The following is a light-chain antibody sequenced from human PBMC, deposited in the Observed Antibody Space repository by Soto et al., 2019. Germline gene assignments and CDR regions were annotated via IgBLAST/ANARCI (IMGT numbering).Light chain of an antibody. V-gene: IGKV3-15*01. CDR1: QNIRTN. CDR3: QPYYHWPLGYT. Sequence: EVVMTQSPASLSVSPGDRATLSCRASQNIRTNLAWYQQKVGQAPRLLIYGSSTRASGIPARFSGSGSGTEFTLNISSLLSDDFAVYYCQPYYHWPLGYTLGPGTQLDIK. J-gene: IGKJ2*01. CDR2: GSS.